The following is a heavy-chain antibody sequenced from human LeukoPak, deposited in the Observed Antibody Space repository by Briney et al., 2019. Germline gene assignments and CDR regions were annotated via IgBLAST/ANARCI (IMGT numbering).Heavy chain of an antibody. CDR3: ARGEGTAVAGPYFDY. V-gene: IGHV5-51*01. CDR1: GYSFTSYW. D-gene: IGHD6-19*01. Sequence: GESLKISCKGSGYSFTSYWIGWVRQMPGKGLEWMGIIYPGDSDTRYSPSFQGQVTISADKSISTAYLQWSSLKASDTAMYYCARGEGTAVAGPYFDYWGQGTLVTVPS. CDR2: IYPGDSDT. J-gene: IGHJ4*02.